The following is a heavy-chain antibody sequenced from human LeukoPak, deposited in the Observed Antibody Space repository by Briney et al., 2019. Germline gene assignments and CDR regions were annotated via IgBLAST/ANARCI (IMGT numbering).Heavy chain of an antibody. CDR3: AKDLRQWGLDGFDY. Sequence: GGSLRLSCAASGLTFSSYPMRWVRQAPGKALEWVSAISGSGGSTYYVDSVKARFTISRDNSKNTLYLQMNSLRAEDTAVYYCAKDLRQWGLDGFDYWGQGTLVTVSS. CDR2: ISGSGGST. J-gene: IGHJ4*02. D-gene: IGHD1-26*01. V-gene: IGHV3-23*01. CDR1: GLTFSSYP.